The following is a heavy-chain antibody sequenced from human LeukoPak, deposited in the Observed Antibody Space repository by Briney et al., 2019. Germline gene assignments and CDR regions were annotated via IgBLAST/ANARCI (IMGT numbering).Heavy chain of an antibody. D-gene: IGHD1-26*01. V-gene: IGHV3-64D*09. CDR2: ITSNGDAT. Sequence: ASGSLRLTCSASGCTFSNYAMNWIRQAPGKGLEYVSSITSNGDATYYADALKGRFTISRDNSKTTLYLQMFRLRPEDTVVYFGMRDSQGVGDYWGLGTLVTVSS. CDR3: MRDSQGVGDY. CDR1: GCTFSNYA. J-gene: IGHJ4*02.